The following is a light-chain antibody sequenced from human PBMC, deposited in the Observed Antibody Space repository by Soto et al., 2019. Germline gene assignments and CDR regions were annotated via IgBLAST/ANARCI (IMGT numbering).Light chain of an antibody. V-gene: IGKV1-9*01. Sequence: DIQLTQSPSFLSASVGDRVTITCRASQGISSYLAWYQQKPGKAPKLLIYAASTLPSGVPSRFSGSGSGTEFTLTISSLQPEDFATYYYQQLNSYPQTFGQGTKLEIK. J-gene: IGKJ2*01. CDR3: QQLNSYPQT. CDR2: AAS. CDR1: QGISSY.